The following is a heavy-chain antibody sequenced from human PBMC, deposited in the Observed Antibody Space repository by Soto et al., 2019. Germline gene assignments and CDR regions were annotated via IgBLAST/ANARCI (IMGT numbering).Heavy chain of an antibody. CDR3: ARDRRQQLVLEFGAFDI. V-gene: IGHV4-31*03. J-gene: IGHJ3*02. CDR2: IYYSGST. D-gene: IGHD6-13*01. Sequence: QVQLQESGPGLVKPSQTLSLTCTVSGGSISSGGYYWSWIRQHPGKGLEWIGYIYYSGSTYYNPSLKSRVTMSVDTSKNQFSLKLSSVTAADTAVYYCARDRRQQLVLEFGAFDIWGQGTMVTVSS. CDR1: GGSISSGGYY.